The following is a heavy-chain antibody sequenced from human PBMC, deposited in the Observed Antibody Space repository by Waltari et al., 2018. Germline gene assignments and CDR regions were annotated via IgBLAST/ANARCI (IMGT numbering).Heavy chain of an antibody. J-gene: IGHJ6*02. CDR2: GIPIFGTA. D-gene: IGHD3-10*01. CDR1: GGTFSSYA. CDR3: ARLWFGEFPYYYYYGMDV. Sequence: QVQLVQSGAEVKKPGSSVKVSCKASGGTFSSYAISWVRQAPGQGLEWMGGGIPIFGTANYAQKFQGRVTITADESTSTAYMELSSLRSEDTAVYYCARLWFGEFPYYYYYGMDVWGQGTTVTVSS. V-gene: IGHV1-69*01.